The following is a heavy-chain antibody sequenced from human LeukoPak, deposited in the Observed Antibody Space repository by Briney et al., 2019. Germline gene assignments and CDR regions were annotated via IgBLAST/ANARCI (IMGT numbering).Heavy chain of an antibody. D-gene: IGHD5-24*01. CDR3: ARGRWTEMATIPFDY. CDR1: EFTFSNYW. V-gene: IGHV3-74*01. CDR2: INSDGSST. Sequence: PGGSLRLSCAASEFTFSNYWMHWVRQVPGKGLVWVSRINSDGSSTTYADSVKGRFTISRDNAKNTLYLQMNSLRAEDTAVYYCARGRWTEMATIPFDYWGQGTLVTVSS. J-gene: IGHJ4*02.